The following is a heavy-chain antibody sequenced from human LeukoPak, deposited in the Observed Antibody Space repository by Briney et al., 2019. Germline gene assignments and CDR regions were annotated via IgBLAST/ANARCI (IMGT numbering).Heavy chain of an antibody. Sequence: GGSLRLSCAASGFTLNNYAMSWVRQAPGKGLEWVSIINNSGGSSYYADSVKGRFTISRDLSKNTLYLQMNSLRAEDTALYYCARKYSGTNPFDYWGQGTLVTVSS. V-gene: IGHV3-23*01. CDR3: ARKYSGTNPFDY. D-gene: IGHD1-26*01. CDR1: GFTLNNYA. J-gene: IGHJ4*02. CDR2: INNSGGSS.